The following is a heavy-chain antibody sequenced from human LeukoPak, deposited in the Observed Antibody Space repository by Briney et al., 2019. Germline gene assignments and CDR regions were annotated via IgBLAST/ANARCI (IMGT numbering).Heavy chain of an antibody. Sequence: GGSLRLSCTASGFAFGDYAMSWVRQAPGKGLEWVGFIRSKAYGGTTEYAASVKGRFTISRDDSESIAYLQMNSLKTEDTAVYYCTRVMATIGLGVDYWGQGTLVTVSS. CDR2: IRSKAYGGTT. V-gene: IGHV3-49*04. J-gene: IGHJ4*02. CDR3: TRVMATIGLGVDY. CDR1: GFAFGDYA. D-gene: IGHD5-24*01.